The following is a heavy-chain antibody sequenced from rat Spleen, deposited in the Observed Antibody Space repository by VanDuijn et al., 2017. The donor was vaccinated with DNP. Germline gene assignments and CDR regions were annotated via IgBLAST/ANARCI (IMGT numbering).Heavy chain of an antibody. CDR2: ISTSGGST. V-gene: IGHV5-46*01. CDR3: TRDGGYNPYFDY. Sequence: EVQLVESGGDLVQPGRSMKLSCAASGFTFSSFPMAWVRQAPTKGLEWVATISTSGGSTYYRDSVKGRFTISRDNAKSTLYLQMNSLRSEDTATYYCTRDGGYNPYFDYWGQGVMVTVSS. J-gene: IGHJ2*01. CDR1: GFTFSSFP. D-gene: IGHD1-4*01.